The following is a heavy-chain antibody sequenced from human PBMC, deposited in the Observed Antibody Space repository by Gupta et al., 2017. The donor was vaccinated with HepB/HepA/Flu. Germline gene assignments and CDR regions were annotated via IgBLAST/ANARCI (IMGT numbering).Heavy chain of an antibody. V-gene: IGHV4-59*08. CDR3: ARQFPGGDDYGDSDAFDI. CDR2: IYYSGST. J-gene: IGHJ3*02. CDR1: GGSISSYY. D-gene: IGHD4-17*01. Sequence: QVQLQESGPGLVKPSETLSLTCTVSGGSISSYYWSWIRQPPGKGLEWIGYIYYSGSTNYNPSLKSRVTISVDTSKNQFSLKLSSVTAADTAVYYCARQFPGGDDYGDSDAFDIWGQGTMVTVSS.